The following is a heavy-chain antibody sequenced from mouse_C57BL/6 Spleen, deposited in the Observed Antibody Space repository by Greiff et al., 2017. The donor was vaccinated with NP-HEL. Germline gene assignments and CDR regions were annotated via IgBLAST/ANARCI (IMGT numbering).Heavy chain of an antibody. J-gene: IGHJ3*01. Sequence: QVQLQQPGAELVRPGSSVKLSCKASGYTFTSYWMHWVKQRPIQGLEWIGNIDPSDSETHYNQKFKDKATLTVDKSSSTAYMQLSSLTSEDSAVYYCASPYGNYSAWFAYWGQGTLVTVSA. CDR3: ASPYGNYSAWFAY. D-gene: IGHD2-1*01. CDR1: GYTFTSYW. V-gene: IGHV1-52*01. CDR2: IDPSDSET.